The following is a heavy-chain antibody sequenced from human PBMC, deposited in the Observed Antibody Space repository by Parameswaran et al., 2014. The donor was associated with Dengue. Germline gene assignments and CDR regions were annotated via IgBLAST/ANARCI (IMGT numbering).Heavy chain of an antibody. CDR3: ARGPIEGFDY. J-gene: IGHJ4*02. Sequence: WVRQAPGQGLEWMGWINPNTGGTNYGQKFQGRVTMTRDTSISTVYMELNSLRSDDTAVYYCARGPIEGFDYWGQGTLVTVSS. V-gene: IGHV1-2*02. CDR2: INPNTGGT.